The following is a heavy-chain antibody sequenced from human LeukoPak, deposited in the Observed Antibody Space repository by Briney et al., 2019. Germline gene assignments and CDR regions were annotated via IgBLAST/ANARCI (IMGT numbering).Heavy chain of an antibody. J-gene: IGHJ6*02. CDR3: ARERDYYDRSVYSHYYYGMDV. D-gene: IGHD3-22*01. V-gene: IGHV3-48*04. CDR2: ISSGTGTI. Sequence: GGSMRLSCAASGFTFDTYNMNWVRQAPGKGLEWVSYISSGTGTIYYADSVKGRFTISRDNAKNSLYLQMNSLRVEDTAVYYCARERDYYDRSVYSHYYYGMDVWGQGTTVTVSS. CDR1: GFTFDTYN.